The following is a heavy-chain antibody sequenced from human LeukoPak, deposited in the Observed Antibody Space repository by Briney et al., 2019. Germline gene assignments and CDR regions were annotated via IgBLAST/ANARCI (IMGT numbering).Heavy chain of an antibody. D-gene: IGHD1-26*01. Sequence: SETLSLTCTVSGGTISSSNYYWDWIRQPPGKGLEWIGSVYYSGSAYYNPSLKSRLTISVGTSMNQFSLKLTSVTAADTAVYYCASRSTSRGSPFDYWGQGTLVTVSS. CDR3: ASRSTSRGSPFDY. CDR1: GGTISSSNYY. CDR2: VYYSGSA. J-gene: IGHJ4*02. V-gene: IGHV4-39*01.